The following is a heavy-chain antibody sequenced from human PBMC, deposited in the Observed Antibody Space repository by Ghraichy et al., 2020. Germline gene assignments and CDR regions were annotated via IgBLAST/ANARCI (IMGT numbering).Heavy chain of an antibody. CDR1: GGSFSGYY. CDR2: INHSGST. J-gene: IGHJ5*02. CDR3: ARRVGYCSGGSCYFSDPPPNNIDP. V-gene: IGHV4-34*01. Sequence: SETLSLTCAVYGGSFSGYYWSWIRQPPVKGLEWIGEINHSGSTNYNPSLKSRVTISVDTSKNQFSLKLSSVTAADTAVYYCARRVGYCSGGSCYFSDPPPNNIDPWGQGTLVTVSS. D-gene: IGHD2-15*01.